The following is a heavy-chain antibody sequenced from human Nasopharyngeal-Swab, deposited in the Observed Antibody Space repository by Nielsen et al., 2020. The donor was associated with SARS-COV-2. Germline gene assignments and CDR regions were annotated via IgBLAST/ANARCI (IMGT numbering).Heavy chain of an antibody. V-gene: IGHV1-2*06. CDR2: INPNSGGT. CDR1: GYTFTGYY. Sequence: KVSCKASGYTFTGYYMHWVRQAPGQGLEWMGRINPNSGGTNYAQKFQGRVTMTRDTSISTAYMELSRLRSDDTAVYYCARERIAAAGTGFDYWGQGTLVTVSS. J-gene: IGHJ4*02. D-gene: IGHD6-13*01. CDR3: ARERIAAAGTGFDY.